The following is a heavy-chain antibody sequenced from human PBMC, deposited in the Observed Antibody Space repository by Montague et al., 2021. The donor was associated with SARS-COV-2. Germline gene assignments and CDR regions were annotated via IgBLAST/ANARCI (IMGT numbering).Heavy chain of an antibody. CDR2: IYYSGST. CDR1: GGSVSSYY. CDR3: ARAGGFYGYWCGYSSSAGVFDP. Sequence: SETLSLTCTVSGGSVSSYYWSWIRQSPGKGLQWLGYIYYSGSTDYNPSLKSRVTMSVDTSKNQLSLKLNSVTTADTAVYFCARAGGFYGYWCGYSSSAGVFDPWGQGILVTVSS. V-gene: IGHV4-59*02. D-gene: IGHD3-3*01. J-gene: IGHJ5*02.